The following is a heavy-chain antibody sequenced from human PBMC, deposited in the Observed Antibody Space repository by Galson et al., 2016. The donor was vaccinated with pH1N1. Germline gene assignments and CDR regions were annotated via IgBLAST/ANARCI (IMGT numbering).Heavy chain of an antibody. CDR3: ARDVYSVYDPDAAFDI. Sequence: SVKVSCKASGGTFSPYAINWVRQAPGQGLEWMGGIIPIFATANYAQKFQGRVTITADESTTTGYMGLSSLTSEDTAVYYCARDVYSVYDPDAAFDIWGQGTVVIVSS. V-gene: IGHV1-69*13. J-gene: IGHJ3*02. CDR2: IIPIFATA. D-gene: IGHD5/OR15-5a*01. CDR1: GGTFSPYA.